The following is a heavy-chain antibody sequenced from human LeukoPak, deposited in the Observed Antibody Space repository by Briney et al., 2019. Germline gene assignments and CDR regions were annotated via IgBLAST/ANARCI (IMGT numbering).Heavy chain of an antibody. CDR1: GGSISSGSYY. J-gene: IGHJ4*02. Sequence: PSETLSLTCTVSGGSISSGSYYWSWIRQPAGKGLEWIGRIYTSGSTNYNPSLKSRVTISVDTSKNQFSLKLSSVTAADTAVYYCAGNYYGSGSYYSEDRYWGQGTLVTVSS. CDR2: IYTSGST. V-gene: IGHV4-61*02. CDR3: AGNYYGSGSYYSEDRY. D-gene: IGHD3-10*01.